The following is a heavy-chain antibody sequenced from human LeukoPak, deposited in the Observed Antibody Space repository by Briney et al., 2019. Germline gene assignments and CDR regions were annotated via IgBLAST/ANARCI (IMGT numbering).Heavy chain of an antibody. V-gene: IGHV3-74*01. J-gene: IGHJ4*02. CDR1: GFTFRSFG. CDR2: VNSDESST. Sequence: GGSLRLSCAASGFTFRSFGMHEVRQTPGKGLVWVSRVNSDESSTPYADSVKGRFTISRDNAKNTLYLDMNSLSAEDTAVYYCARGSGGENSFVYWRQGTVVTVSS. CDR3: ARGSGGENSFVY. D-gene: IGHD3-16*01.